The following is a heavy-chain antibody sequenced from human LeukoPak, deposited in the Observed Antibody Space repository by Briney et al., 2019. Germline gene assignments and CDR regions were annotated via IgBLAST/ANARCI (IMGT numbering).Heavy chain of an antibody. CDR1: GFTFSSYA. CDR2: ISGSGGST. D-gene: IGHD6-19*01. CDR3: ANGKGVAVAVGT. V-gene: IGHV3-23*01. J-gene: IGHJ5*02. Sequence: GGSLRLSCAASGFTFSSYAMSWVRQAPGKGLEWVSVISGSGGSTYYADSVKGRFTISRDNSKNTLYLQMNSLRAEDTAVYYCANGKGVAVAVGTWGQGTLVTVSS.